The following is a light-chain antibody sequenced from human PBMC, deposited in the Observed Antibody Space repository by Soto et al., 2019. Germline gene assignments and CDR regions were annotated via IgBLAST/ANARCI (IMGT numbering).Light chain of an antibody. CDR1: QSISSW. CDR2: DAS. Sequence: DIQMTQSPSTLSASVGDRVTITFRASQSISSWLAWYQQKPGKAPKLLIYDASSLESGVPSRFSGSGSGTDFTLSISSLQPEDFATYYCKQADSFPITVGQGTRLEIK. V-gene: IGKV1-5*01. CDR3: KQADSFPIT. J-gene: IGKJ5*01.